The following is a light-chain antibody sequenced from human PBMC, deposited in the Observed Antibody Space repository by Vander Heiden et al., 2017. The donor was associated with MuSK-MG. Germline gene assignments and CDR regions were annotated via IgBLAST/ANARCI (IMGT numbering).Light chain of an antibody. Sequence: DIQMTQSPSSLSASVGDRVTITCQASQDISNYLNWYQQKPGKAPKLLIYDASNLETGVPSRFSGSGSGTDFTFTISSLQPEDFATYYCQQDDNLPHTFGGGTRVEIK. CDR3: QQDDNLPHT. CDR2: DAS. J-gene: IGKJ4*01. CDR1: QDISNY. V-gene: IGKV1-33*01.